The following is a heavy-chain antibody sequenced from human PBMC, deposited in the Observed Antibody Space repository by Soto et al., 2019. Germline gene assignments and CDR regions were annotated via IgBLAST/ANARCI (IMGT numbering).Heavy chain of an antibody. D-gene: IGHD6-13*01. CDR1: GFTVSSNY. CDR3: AKDQGSSWYEIDY. Sequence: GGSLRLSCAASGFTVSSNYMSWVRQAPGKGLEWVSVIYSGGSTYYADSVKGRFTISRDNSKNTLYLQMNSLRAEGTAVYYCAKDQGSSWYEIDYWGQGTLVTVSS. J-gene: IGHJ4*02. V-gene: IGHV3-66*01. CDR2: IYSGGST.